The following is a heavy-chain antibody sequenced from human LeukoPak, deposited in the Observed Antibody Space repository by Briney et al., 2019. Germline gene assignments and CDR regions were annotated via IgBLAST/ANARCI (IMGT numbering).Heavy chain of an antibody. CDR2: IYTGGST. CDR1: GFTVSSKY. J-gene: IGHJ2*01. CDR3: ARDMLGFAYFDL. V-gene: IGHV3-53*01. D-gene: IGHD3-10*02. Sequence: GGSLRLSCAAFGFTVSSKYMNWVRQAPGKGLEWVSVIYTGGSTFYADSVKGRFTISRDNSRNTLYLQMSSLRAEDTAVYYCARDMLGFAYFDLWGRGTLVTVSS.